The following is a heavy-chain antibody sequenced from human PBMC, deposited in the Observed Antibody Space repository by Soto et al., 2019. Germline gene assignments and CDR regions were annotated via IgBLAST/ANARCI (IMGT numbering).Heavy chain of an antibody. CDR1: GGTFSSYA. J-gene: IGHJ5*02. V-gene: IGHV1-69*13. D-gene: IGHD6-6*01. Sequence: PVKVSCKASGGTFSSYAISWVRQAPGQGLEWMGGIIPIFGTANYAQKFQGRVTITADESTSTAYMELSSLRSEDTAVYYCARGKGGIAARGEFDPWGQGTLVTVSS. CDR2: IIPIFGTA. CDR3: ARGKGGIAARGEFDP.